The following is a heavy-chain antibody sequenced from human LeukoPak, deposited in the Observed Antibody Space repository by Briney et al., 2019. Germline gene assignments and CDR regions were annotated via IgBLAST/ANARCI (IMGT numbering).Heavy chain of an antibody. CDR1: GFTVNKYA. D-gene: IGHD2-8*02. CDR2: ISGSDAGT. Sequence: GGSLRLSCAASGFTVNKYAMSWVRQAPGKGLEWVSAISGSDAGTYYADSVKGRFTISRDNSKNTLYLQMNSLRAEDAAVYYCAKAPLGRCTGAICYSFDYWGQGTLVTVSS. CDR3: AKAPLGRCTGAICYSFDY. J-gene: IGHJ4*02. V-gene: IGHV3-23*01.